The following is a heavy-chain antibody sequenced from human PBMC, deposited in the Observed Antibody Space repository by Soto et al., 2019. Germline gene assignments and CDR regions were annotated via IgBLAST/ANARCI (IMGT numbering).Heavy chain of an antibody. D-gene: IGHD2-8*01. CDR3: AREKGMLHPLYYYGMDV. CDR2: ISYDGSNK. Sequence: PGGSLRLSCAASGFTFSSYAMHWVRQAPGKGLEWVAVISYDGSNKYYADSVKGRFTISRDNSKNTLYLQMNSLRAEDTAVYYCAREKGMLHPLYYYGMDVWGQGTTVTVSS. CDR1: GFTFSSYA. J-gene: IGHJ6*02. V-gene: IGHV3-30-3*01.